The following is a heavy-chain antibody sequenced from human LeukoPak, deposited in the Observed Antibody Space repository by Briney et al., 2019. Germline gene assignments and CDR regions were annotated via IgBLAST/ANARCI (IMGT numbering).Heavy chain of an antibody. CDR1: GGSISSGGYS. J-gene: IGHJ6*02. V-gene: IGHV4-30-2*01. Sequence: SETLSLTCAVSGGSISSGGYSWSWIRQPPGKGLEWIGYIYHSGSTYYNPSLKSRVTISVDRSKNQFSLKLSSVTAADTAVYYCARQERIQLWPTLAGDYYYGMDVWGQGTTVTVSS. CDR2: IYHSGST. D-gene: IGHD5-18*01. CDR3: ARQERIQLWPTLAGDYYYGMDV.